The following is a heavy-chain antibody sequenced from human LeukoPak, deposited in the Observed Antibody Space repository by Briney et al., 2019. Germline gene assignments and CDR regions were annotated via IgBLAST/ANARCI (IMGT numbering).Heavy chain of an antibody. CDR2: VYYSGSA. CDR1: SGSISSYY. D-gene: IGHD5-12*01. V-gene: IGHV4-59*12. CDR3: VGHSGYDLRY. Sequence: SETLSLTCTVSSGSISSYYWSWIRQPPGKGLEWIGYVYYSGSANYNPSLKSRVTISVDKSKNQFSLKLSSVTAADTAVYYCVGHSGYDLRYWGQGTLVTVSS. J-gene: IGHJ4*02.